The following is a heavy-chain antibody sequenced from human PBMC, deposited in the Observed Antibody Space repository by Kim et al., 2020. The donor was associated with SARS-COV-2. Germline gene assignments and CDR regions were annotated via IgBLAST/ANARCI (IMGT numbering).Heavy chain of an antibody. CDR2: ISGDGGST. V-gene: IGHV3-43*02. CDR1: GFTFDAYA. D-gene: IGHD2-2*03. Sequence: GGSLRLSCAASGFTFDAYAMHWVRQAPGKGLEWVSLISGDGGSTYYADSVRGRFTISRDNSKSSLYLQMNSLRTEDTALYYCAKDIVSWISHGMDVWGQGTTVTVSS. J-gene: IGHJ6*02. CDR3: AKDIVSWISHGMDV.